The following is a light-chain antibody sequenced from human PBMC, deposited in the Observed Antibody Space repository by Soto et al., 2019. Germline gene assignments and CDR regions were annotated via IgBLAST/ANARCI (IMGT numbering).Light chain of an antibody. CDR2: AAS. J-gene: IGKJ1*01. V-gene: IGKV1-39*01. CDR1: QSISNH. Sequence: DIQMTQSPSSLSASVEDRVIITCRASQSISNHLNWYQQKPGKAPKLLIFAASSLQSGVPSRFSGSRSGPDFTLTISSLQPEDFATYYCRQSYNTPWTFGQGTKVDNK. CDR3: RQSYNTPWT.